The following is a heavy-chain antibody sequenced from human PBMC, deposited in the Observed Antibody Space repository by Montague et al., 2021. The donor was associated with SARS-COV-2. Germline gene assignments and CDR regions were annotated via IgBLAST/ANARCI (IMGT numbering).Heavy chain of an antibody. J-gene: IGHJ4*02. V-gene: IGHV4-59*02. CDR2: IYDSGST. Sequence: SETLSLTCIVSGSSVRSYYWGWIRQPPGKGLEWIGYIYDSGSTNYKPSLKSRVTISVDTSKNQFSLKLSSVTAADTAVYYCARENTVTTFGGPYYIDSWGQGTLVTVSA. CDR1: GSSVRSYY. D-gene: IGHD4-17*01. CDR3: ARENTVTTFGGPYYIDS.